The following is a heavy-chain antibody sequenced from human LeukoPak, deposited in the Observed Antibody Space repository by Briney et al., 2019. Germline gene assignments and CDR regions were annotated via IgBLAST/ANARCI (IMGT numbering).Heavy chain of an antibody. CDR3: ARLTYNSHNVFDV. CDR1: GFTFSSYA. J-gene: IGHJ3*01. Sequence: PGGSLRLSCAASGFTFSSYAMSWVRQAPGKGLEWVSDINSGGDDTYYADSVKGRFTISRDNSKNTLYLQMNSLRAEDTAVFYCARLTYNSHNVFDVWGRGTMVTVSS. V-gene: IGHV3-23*01. CDR2: INSGGDDT. D-gene: IGHD2/OR15-2a*01.